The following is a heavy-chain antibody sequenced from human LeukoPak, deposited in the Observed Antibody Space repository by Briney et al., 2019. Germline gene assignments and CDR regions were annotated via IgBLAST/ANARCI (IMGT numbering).Heavy chain of an antibody. V-gene: IGHV3-23*01. D-gene: IGHD6-19*01. Sequence: GGSLRLSCAASGFTFSSYVMNWVRQAPGKGLEWVSSISTTGGSTQYADSVKGRFTISRDNSKNTLYLQMNSLRAEDTAVYYCAKNKQWLFDYWGQGSLVTVSS. J-gene: IGHJ4*02. CDR2: ISTTGGST. CDR3: AKNKQWLFDY. CDR1: GFTFSSYV.